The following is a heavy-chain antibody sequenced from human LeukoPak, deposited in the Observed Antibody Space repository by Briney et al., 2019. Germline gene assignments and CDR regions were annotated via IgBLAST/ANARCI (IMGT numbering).Heavy chain of an antibody. Sequence: PSQTLSLTCTVSSGSISSGTYSWDWIRQPPGKGLEWIGTIYSSGSTYYNPSLKSRVTIPVDTSKNQFSLKLTSVTAADAALYYCARRGVSGSDSLAAFDIWGQGTMVTVSS. J-gene: IGHJ3*02. CDR3: ARRGVSGSDSLAAFDI. V-gene: IGHV4-39*01. CDR1: SGSISSGTYS. D-gene: IGHD3-10*01. CDR2: IYSSGST.